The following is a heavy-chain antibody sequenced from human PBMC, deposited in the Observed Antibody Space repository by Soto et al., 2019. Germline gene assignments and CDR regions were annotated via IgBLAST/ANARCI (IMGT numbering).Heavy chain of an antibody. CDR3: ARATSTPTDYGMDV. V-gene: IGHV3-33*01. Sequence: GGSLRLSCAASGFTFSSYGMHWVRQAPGKGLEWVAVIWYDGSNKYYADSVKGRFTISRDNSKNTLYLQMNSLRAEDTAVYYCARATSTPTDYGMDVWGQGTTVTVSS. CDR1: GFTFSSYG. CDR2: IWYDGSNK. J-gene: IGHJ6*02. D-gene: IGHD2-2*01.